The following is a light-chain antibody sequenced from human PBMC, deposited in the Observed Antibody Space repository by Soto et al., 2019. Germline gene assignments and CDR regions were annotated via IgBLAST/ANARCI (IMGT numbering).Light chain of an antibody. J-gene: IGKJ5*01. Sequence: DIQMTQSPSSLSASVGDRATITCRASQSISSYLNWYQQKPGKAPKLLIYAASSLQSGVPSRFSGSGSGTDFTLTISSLQPEDFATYYCQQSYSSPSTFGQGTRREIK. CDR1: QSISSY. CDR2: AAS. V-gene: IGKV1-39*01. CDR3: QQSYSSPST.